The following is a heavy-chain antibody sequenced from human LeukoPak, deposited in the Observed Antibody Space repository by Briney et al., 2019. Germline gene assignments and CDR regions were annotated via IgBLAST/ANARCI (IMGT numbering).Heavy chain of an antibody. Sequence: PGRSLRLSCAASGFTFSSYAMHWVRQAPGKGLEWVAVISYDGSNKYYADSVKGRFTISRDNSKNTLYLQMNSLRAEDTAVYYCARDYYYDSSGYSDNFDYWAREPWSPSPQ. D-gene: IGHD3-22*01. CDR3: ARDYYYDSSGYSDNFDY. V-gene: IGHV3-30-3*01. CDR2: ISYDGSNK. J-gene: IGHJ4*02. CDR1: GFTFSSYA.